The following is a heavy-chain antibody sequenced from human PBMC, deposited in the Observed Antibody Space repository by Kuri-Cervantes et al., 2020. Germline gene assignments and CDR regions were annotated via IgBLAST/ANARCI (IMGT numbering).Heavy chain of an antibody. D-gene: IGHD3-3*01. Sequence: ASVKVSCKASGYTFTGYYMHWVRQAPGQGLEWMGWINPNSGGTNYAQKFQGRVTMTRNTSISTAYMELSSLRSEDTAVYYCARGSGSYYDFWSGYYFDYCGQGTLVTVSS. J-gene: IGHJ4*02. CDR1: GYTFTGYY. V-gene: IGHV1-2*02. CDR3: ARGSGSYYDFWSGYYFDY. CDR2: INPNSGGT.